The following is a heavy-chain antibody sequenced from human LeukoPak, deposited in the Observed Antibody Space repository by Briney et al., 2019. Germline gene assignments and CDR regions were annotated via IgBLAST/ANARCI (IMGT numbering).Heavy chain of an antibody. CDR3: ARDGVAGGFDY. CDR2: IHYSGST. J-gene: IGHJ4*02. V-gene: IGHV4-59*01. CDR1: GGSISSYY. D-gene: IGHD6-19*01. Sequence: SETLSLTCTVSGGSISSYYWNWIRQAPGKGLEWIGYIHYSGSTNHNSSLKSRVTISVDTSKNQYSLKLTSVTAADAAVYYCARDGVAGGFDYWGQGTLVTVSS.